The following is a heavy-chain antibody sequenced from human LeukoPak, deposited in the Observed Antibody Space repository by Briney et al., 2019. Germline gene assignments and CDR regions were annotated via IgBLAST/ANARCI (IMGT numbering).Heavy chain of an antibody. CDR2: IYYSGST. V-gene: IGHV4-59*08. CDR1: GGSISSYY. J-gene: IGHJ4*02. Sequence: PSETLSLTCTVSGGSISSYYWSWIRQPPGKGLEWIGYIYYSGSTNYNPSLKGRVAISVDTSKNQFSLELSSVTAADTAVYYCASQTYSGWYYFDYWGQGTLVTVSS. CDR3: ASQTYSGWYYFDY. D-gene: IGHD6-19*01.